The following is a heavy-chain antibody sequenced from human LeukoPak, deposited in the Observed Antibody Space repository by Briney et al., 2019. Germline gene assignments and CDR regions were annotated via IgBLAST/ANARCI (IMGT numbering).Heavy chain of an antibody. Sequence: GASVKVSCKASGGTFSSYAISWVRQAPGQGLEWMGRIIPIIGIANYAQKFQGRVTITADKSTSTAYMELSSLRSEDTAVYYCARGTRIASRYYFYYWGQGTLVPVSS. CDR1: GGTFSSYA. CDR2: IIPIIGIA. J-gene: IGHJ4*02. V-gene: IGHV1-69*04. CDR3: ARGTRIASRYYFYY. D-gene: IGHD6-13*01.